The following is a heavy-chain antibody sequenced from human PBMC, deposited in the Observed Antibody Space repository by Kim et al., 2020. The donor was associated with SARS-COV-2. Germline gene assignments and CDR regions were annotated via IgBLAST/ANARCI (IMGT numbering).Heavy chain of an antibody. CDR3: ARNRFLDY. Sequence: GGSLRLSCAASGFTFSSYTMNWARQAPGKGLEWISNISSSSGTIYYADSVKGRFTISRDNAENSLYLQMNSLRDEDTAVYYCARNRFLDYWGQGTLVTVSS. CDR2: ISSSSGTI. CDR1: GFTFSSYT. J-gene: IGHJ4*02. D-gene: IGHD3-16*01. V-gene: IGHV3-48*02.